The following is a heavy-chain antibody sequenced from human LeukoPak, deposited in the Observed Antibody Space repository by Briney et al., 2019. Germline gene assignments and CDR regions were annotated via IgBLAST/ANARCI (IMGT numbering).Heavy chain of an antibody. CDR3: ARDGTSTDDY. D-gene: IGHD2-2*01. Sequence: ASVRVSCKTSGYTFSNFGINWVRQAPGQGLEWMGWISGNKDNPNYGQKFQGRFTVTTDSSTSTAYMELRNLTFDDTAVYYCARDGTSTDDYWGQGTLVTVS. CDR1: GYTFSNFG. V-gene: IGHV1-18*01. CDR2: ISGNKDNP. J-gene: IGHJ4*02.